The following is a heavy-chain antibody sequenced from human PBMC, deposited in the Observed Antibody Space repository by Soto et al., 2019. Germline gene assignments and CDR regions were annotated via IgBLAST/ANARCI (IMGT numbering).Heavy chain of an antibody. V-gene: IGHV3-23*01. J-gene: IGHJ4*02. D-gene: IGHD6-19*01. Sequence: EVQLLESGGGLVQPGGSLRLSCAASGFTFSSYAMSWVRQAPGKGLEWVSVVSGGGGSTYYADSVKGRFTISRDNSKNTLYLQMNSLRAEDTAVYYCAKRGAGHYFDYWGQGNLVTVSS. CDR2: VSGGGGST. CDR3: AKRGAGHYFDY. CDR1: GFTFSSYA.